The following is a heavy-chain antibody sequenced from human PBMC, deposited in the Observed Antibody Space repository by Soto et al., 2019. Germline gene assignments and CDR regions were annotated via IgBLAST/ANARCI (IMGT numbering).Heavy chain of an antibody. CDR3: ARGSSGSF. Sequence: GGSLRLSCAASGFTFSSYSMNWVRQAPGKGLEWVSYISSSSYTIYYADSVKGRFTISRDDAKNSLYLQMNSLRAEDTAVYYCARGSSGSFWGQGTLVTVSS. CDR2: ISSSSYTI. V-gene: IGHV3-48*01. D-gene: IGHD6-19*01. J-gene: IGHJ4*02. CDR1: GFTFSSYS.